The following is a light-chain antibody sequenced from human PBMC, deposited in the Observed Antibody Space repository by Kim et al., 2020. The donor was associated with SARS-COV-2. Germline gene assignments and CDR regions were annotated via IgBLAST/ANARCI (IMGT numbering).Light chain of an antibody. Sequence: PGGTVTHTSASSTGAVTRGQFPYWFQQKPGQAPTTLIYDTNNKHSLTPARFSGSLLGDKAALTLSGAQPEDEADYYCLLFYSGPRVFGGGTQLTVL. CDR1: TGAVTRGQF. V-gene: IGLV7-46*01. J-gene: IGLJ3*02. CDR3: LLFYSGPRV. CDR2: DTN.